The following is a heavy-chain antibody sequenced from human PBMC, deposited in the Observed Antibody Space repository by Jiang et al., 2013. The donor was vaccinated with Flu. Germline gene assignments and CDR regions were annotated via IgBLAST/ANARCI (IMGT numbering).Heavy chain of an antibody. CDR3: AKGTPGIAAAGTGYFQH. CDR2: ISGSAGST. D-gene: IGHD6-13*01. CDR1: GFTFSSYA. J-gene: IGHJ1*01. Sequence: RLSCAASGFTFSSYAMNWVRQAPGKGLEWVSGISGSAGSTYYADSVKGRFTISRDNSKNTLYLQMNSLRADDTAVYYCAKGTPGIAAAGTGYFQHWGQGTLVTVSS. V-gene: IGHV3-23*01.